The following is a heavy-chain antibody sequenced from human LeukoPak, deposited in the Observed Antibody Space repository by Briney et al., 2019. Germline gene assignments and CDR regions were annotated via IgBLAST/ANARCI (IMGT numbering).Heavy chain of an antibody. D-gene: IGHD2-2*01. CDR1: GFTFSSYA. J-gene: IGHJ4*02. CDR3: AKDRGAWIGVVPAAPLDY. V-gene: IGHV3-30-3*01. CDR2: ISYDGSNK. Sequence: PGGSLRLSCAASGFTFSSYAMHWVRQAPGKGLEWVAVISYDGSNKYYADSVKGRFTISRDNSKNTLYLQMNSLRAEDTAVYYCAKDRGAWIGVVPAAPLDYWGRGTLVTVSS.